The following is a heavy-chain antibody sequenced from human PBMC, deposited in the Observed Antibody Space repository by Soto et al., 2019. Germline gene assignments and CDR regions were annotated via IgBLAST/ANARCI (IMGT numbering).Heavy chain of an antibody. CDR1: GFTFSSYA. Sequence: GGSLRLSCAASGFTFSSYAMSWVRQAPGKGLEWVSAISGSGGSTYYADSVKGRFTISRDNSKNTPYLQMNSLRAEDTAVYYCASQRASIAARPGYWGQGTLVTVSS. D-gene: IGHD6-6*01. V-gene: IGHV3-23*01. J-gene: IGHJ4*02. CDR2: ISGSGGST. CDR3: ASQRASIAARPGY.